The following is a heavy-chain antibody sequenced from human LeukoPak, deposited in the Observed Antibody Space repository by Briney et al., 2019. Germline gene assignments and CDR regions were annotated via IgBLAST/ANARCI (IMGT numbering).Heavy chain of an antibody. CDR2: IIPIFGTA. V-gene: IGHV1-69*06. J-gene: IGHJ1*01. D-gene: IGHD2-15*01. CDR1: GGTFSSYA. Sequence: SVKVSCKASGGTFSSYAISCVRQAPGQGLEWMGGIIPIFGTANYAQKFQGRVTITADKSTSTAYMELSSLRSEDTAVYYWARSGGYCSGGSCYSSAEYFQHWGQGTLVTVSS. CDR3: ARSGGYCSGGSCYSSAEYFQH.